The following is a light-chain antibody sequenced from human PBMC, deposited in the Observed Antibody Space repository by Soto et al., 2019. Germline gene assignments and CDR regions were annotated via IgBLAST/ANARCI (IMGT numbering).Light chain of an antibody. J-gene: IGKJ4*01. CDR1: RSISST. CDR3: QQYNSTPLT. CDR2: GAS. V-gene: IGKV3D-15*01. Sequence: EVGLTQSPGTLSVSPGERATLSCRASRSISSTLAWYQQKPGQAPRLLVYGASTRATGIPTRFSGSGSGTDFTLTISNLQSEDVAVYYCQQYNSTPLTFGGGTKVDIK.